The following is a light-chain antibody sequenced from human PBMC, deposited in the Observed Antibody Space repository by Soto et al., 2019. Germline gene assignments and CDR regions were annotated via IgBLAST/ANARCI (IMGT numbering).Light chain of an antibody. CDR2: DVS. V-gene: IGLV2-11*01. CDR3: CSYGGSYTGV. Sequence: QSALTQPRSVSGSPGQSVTISCTGTSSDVGGYNYVSWYQQHPGKAPKLMIYDVSKRPSGVPDRFSGSKSGNTASLTISGLQADDEADYYCCSYGGSYTGVFGTGTKLTVL. J-gene: IGLJ1*01. CDR1: SSDVGGYNY.